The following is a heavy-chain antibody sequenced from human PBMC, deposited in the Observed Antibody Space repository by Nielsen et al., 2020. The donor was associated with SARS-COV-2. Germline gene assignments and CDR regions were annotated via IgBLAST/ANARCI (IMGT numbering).Heavy chain of an antibody. CDR3: ARGPGPVDH. D-gene: IGHD3-10*01. CDR2: IDTNTGKP. CDR1: GYTFTSYG. Sequence: ASVKVSCKASGYTFTSYGISWVRQAPGQGLEWMGWIDTNTGKPQYAQGFTGRFVLSLDTSVTTAYLEINNLKSEDTAVYFCARGPGPVDHWGQGTLVTVSS. V-gene: IGHV7-4-1*02. J-gene: IGHJ4*02.